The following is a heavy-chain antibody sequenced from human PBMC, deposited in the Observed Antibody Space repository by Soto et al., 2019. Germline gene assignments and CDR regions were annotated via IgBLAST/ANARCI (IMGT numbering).Heavy chain of an antibody. V-gene: IGHV1-46*03. D-gene: IGHD1-26*01. CDR1: GYTFTSYY. CDR2: INPGGGST. J-gene: IGHJ3*02. Sequence: QVQLVQSGAEVKKPGASVKVSCKASGYTFTSYYMHWVRQAPGQGLEWLGIINPGGGSTSYAQKFQGRVTRTRDRSTSTVYMELSSLRSEDTAVYYCARAGPGGDDASDIWGQGTMVTVSS. CDR3: ARAGPGGDDASDI.